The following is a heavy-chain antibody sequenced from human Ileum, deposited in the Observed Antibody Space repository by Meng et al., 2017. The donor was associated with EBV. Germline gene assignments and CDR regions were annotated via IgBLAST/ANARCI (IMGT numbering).Heavy chain of an antibody. Sequence: QVRVSEARPGPGPPPRTPFLPCAISGDNFSRNSASWNWIRQSPSRGLEWLGRTYYRSKWYNDYAVSVKSRITITPDTSKNQFSLQLNSVTPEDTAVYYCARDSSSSAYSPFDYWGQGTLVTVSS. J-gene: IGHJ4*02. CDR2: TYYRSKWYN. D-gene: IGHD3-22*01. V-gene: IGHV6-1*01. CDR3: ARDSSSSAYSPFDY. CDR1: GDNFSRNSAS.